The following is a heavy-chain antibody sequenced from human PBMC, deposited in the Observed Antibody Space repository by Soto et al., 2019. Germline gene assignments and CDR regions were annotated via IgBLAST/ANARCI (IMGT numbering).Heavy chain of an antibody. CDR1: RYAFTCYY. Sequence: GASVKVSCKASRYAFTCYYMHWVRQAPGKGLEWMGSINPNRGGTNYAQKFQGRVTMTRDTSISTAYMELSSQRSDDRAVHYCARGRRAVIGGRYDSSGYFDHGGQGTLVTVSS. J-gene: IGHJ4*02. V-gene: IGHV1-2*02. D-gene: IGHD3-22*01. CDR2: INPNRGGT. CDR3: ARGRRAVIGGRYDSSGYFDH.